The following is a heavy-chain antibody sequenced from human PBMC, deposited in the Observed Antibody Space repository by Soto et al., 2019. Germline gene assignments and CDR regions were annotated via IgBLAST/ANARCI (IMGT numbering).Heavy chain of an antibody. V-gene: IGHV3-23*01. CDR2: IGTSASP. Sequence: DVRLLESGGGLVQPGGSLRLSCAASGFTFSSYSMSWVRQAPGKGLEWVSTIGTSASPYYGDSVRGRFTISRDNSRYTLYLQMNSLRAEDTAVYYCADLARYCTSSNCDWGQGTLVTVSS. J-gene: IGHJ4*02. CDR1: GFTFSSYS. D-gene: IGHD2-2*01. CDR3: ADLARYCTSSNCD.